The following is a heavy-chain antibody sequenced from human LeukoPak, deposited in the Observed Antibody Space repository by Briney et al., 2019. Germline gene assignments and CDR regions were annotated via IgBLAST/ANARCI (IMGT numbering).Heavy chain of an antibody. CDR1: GFTFSSYW. D-gene: IGHD1-26*01. V-gene: IGHV3-7*01. J-gene: IGHJ4*02. Sequence: PGGSLRLSCAASGFTFSSYWMSWVRQAPGKGLEWVANIKEDGSEKYYVDSVKGRFTISRDNAKNSLYLQMNSLRAEDTAVYYCARDTPPPWRWGATSFDYWGQGTLVTVSS. CDR3: ARDTPPPWRWGATSFDY. CDR2: IKEDGSEK.